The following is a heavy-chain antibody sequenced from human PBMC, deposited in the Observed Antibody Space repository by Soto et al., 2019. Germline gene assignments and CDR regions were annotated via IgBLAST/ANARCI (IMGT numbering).Heavy chain of an antibody. CDR3: TLVARSPLYYTVF. Sequence: GASVKVSCKASGYTFTNYDINWVRQATGQGLEWMGWMNPHSGNTGYAQKFQGRVTMTRNTSISTAYMELSSLRSEDTAVYYCTLVARSPLYYTVFRGQATLVTVSS. J-gene: IGHJ4*02. CDR2: MNPHSGNT. V-gene: IGHV1-8*01. D-gene: IGHD3-3*01. CDR1: GYTFTNYD.